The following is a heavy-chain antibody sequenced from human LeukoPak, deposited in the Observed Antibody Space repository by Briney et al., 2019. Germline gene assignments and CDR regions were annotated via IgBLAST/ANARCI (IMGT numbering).Heavy chain of an antibody. D-gene: IGHD1-26*01. Sequence: GGSLRLSRAVSGFSFRDFGFHWVRQAPGKGLEWVAVTWYDESQKYYADSVKGRFTISKDNSKNTLYLEMSSLRVEDTAVYYCAKWEGTRQFYFGYWGQGALVTVAS. CDR1: GFSFRDFG. CDR3: AKWEGTRQFYFGY. J-gene: IGHJ4*02. CDR2: TWYDESQK. V-gene: IGHV3-33*06.